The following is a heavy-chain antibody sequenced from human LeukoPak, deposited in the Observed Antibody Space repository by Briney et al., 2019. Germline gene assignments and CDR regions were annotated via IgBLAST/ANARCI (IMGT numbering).Heavy chain of an antibody. Sequence: PGGSLRLSCAASGFTVSSNYMNWVRQAPGKGLEWVSAISGSGGSTYYADSVKGRFTISRDNSKNTLYLQMNSLRAEDTAVYYCAKKGTSRNYYDSSGYLYYWGQGTLVTVSS. CDR2: ISGSGGST. V-gene: IGHV3-23*01. CDR3: AKKGTSRNYYDSSGYLYY. CDR1: GFTVSSNY. J-gene: IGHJ4*02. D-gene: IGHD3-22*01.